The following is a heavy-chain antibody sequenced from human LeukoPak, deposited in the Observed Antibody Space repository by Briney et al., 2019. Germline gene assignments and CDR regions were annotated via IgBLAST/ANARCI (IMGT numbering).Heavy chain of an antibody. J-gene: IGHJ4*02. Sequence: PSQTLSLTCTVSGGSISSGDYYWSWIRQPPGKGLEWIGYIYYSGSTYYNPSLKSRVTISVDTSKNQFSLKLNSVTAADTAVYYCAREARLRRFDCWGQRTLVTVSS. CDR1: GGSISSGDYY. V-gene: IGHV4-30-4*08. CDR2: IYYSGST. CDR3: AREARLRRFDC. D-gene: IGHD2-21*02.